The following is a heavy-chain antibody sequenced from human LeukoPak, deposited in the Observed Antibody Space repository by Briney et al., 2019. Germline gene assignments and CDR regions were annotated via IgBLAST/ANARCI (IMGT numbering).Heavy chain of an antibody. V-gene: IGHV4-4*07. D-gene: IGHD3-10*01. CDR3: ARDVARGPGGMDV. Sequence: SETLSLTCSVSGASLSSYYWSWIRQPAGKGLEWIGRIYTSGSTNYNPSLKSRVTMSVDTSKNQFSLKLSSVTVADTAVYYCARDVARGPGGMDVWGQGTTVTVSS. J-gene: IGHJ6*02. CDR2: IYTSGST. CDR1: GASLSSYY.